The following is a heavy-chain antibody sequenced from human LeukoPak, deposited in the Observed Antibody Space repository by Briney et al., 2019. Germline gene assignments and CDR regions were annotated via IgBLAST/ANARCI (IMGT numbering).Heavy chain of an antibody. V-gene: IGHV3-11*04. CDR3: ARENNVVVIAYPPFDY. Sequence: GGSLRLSCAASGFTFSDYYMSWIRQAPGKGLEWVSYISSSGSTIYYADSGKGRFTISRDNAKNSLYLQMNSLRAEDTAVYYCARENNVVVIAYPPFDYWGQGTLVTVSS. CDR1: GFTFSDYY. J-gene: IGHJ4*02. CDR2: ISSSGSTI. D-gene: IGHD2-21*01.